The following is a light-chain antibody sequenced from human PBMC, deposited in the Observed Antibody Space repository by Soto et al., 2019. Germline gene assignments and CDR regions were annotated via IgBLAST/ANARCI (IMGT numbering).Light chain of an antibody. Sequence: QSVLAQPPSTSGTPGQRVTISCSGSSSNIGTNYVYWYQRLPGAAPKLLIYANSERPSGVPARFSGSKSGTSASLAISGLRSEDEADYYCATWDDSLSGVVFGGGTKLTVL. CDR3: ATWDDSLSGVV. V-gene: IGLV1-47*02. J-gene: IGLJ2*01. CDR1: SSNIGTNY. CDR2: ANS.